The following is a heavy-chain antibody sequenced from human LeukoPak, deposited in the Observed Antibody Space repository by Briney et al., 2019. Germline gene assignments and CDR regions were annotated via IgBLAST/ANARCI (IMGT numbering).Heavy chain of an antibody. CDR2: IWYDGSNK. CDR1: GFKFSNYG. J-gene: IGHJ6*01. CDR3: AIVQYSSNLYGMDV. Sequence: PGRSLRLSCAASGFKFSNYGMHWVRQAPGKGLEWVAVIWYDGSNKYYADSVKGRFTVSRDNSKNTLYLQMNSLRVEDTAVYYCAIVQYSSNLYGMDVWGQGTTVTDSS. V-gene: IGHV3-33*01. D-gene: IGHD6-13*01.